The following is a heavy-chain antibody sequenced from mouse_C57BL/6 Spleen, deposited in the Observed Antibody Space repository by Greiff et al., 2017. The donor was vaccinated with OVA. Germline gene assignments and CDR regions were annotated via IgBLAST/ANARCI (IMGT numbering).Heavy chain of an antibody. CDR1: GYTFTSYW. V-gene: IGHV1-5*01. Sequence: VHVKQSGTVLARPGASVKMSCKTSGYTFTSYWMHWVKQRPGQGLEWIGAIYPGNSDTSYNQKFKGKAKLTAVTSASTAYMELSSLTNEDSAVYYCTRSSNSYYAMDYWGQGTSVTVSS. CDR3: TRSSNSYYAMDY. J-gene: IGHJ4*01. D-gene: IGHD4-1*01. CDR2: IYPGNSDT.